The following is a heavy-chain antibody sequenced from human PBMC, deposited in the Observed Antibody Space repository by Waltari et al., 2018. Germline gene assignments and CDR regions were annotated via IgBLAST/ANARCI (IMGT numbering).Heavy chain of an antibody. D-gene: IGHD2-2*01. CDR3: AGDRAIGLFFDY. CDR1: GDSTSGNYW. V-gene: IGHV4-4*02. CDR2: VYHSGKT. Sequence: QVQLQESGQGLVKPSGTLSLTCAVSGDSTSGNYWWSWVRQSPGKGLEWIGQVYHSGKTHYNPSLQSRVTISVDKPKNQFSLNLNSVTAADTAVYYCAGDRAIGLFFDYWGRGTLVTVSS. J-gene: IGHJ4*02.